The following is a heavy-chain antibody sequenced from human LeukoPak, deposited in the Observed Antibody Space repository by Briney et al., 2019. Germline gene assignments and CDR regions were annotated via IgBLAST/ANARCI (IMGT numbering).Heavy chain of an antibody. Sequence: ASVKVSCKASGYTFTSYGISWVRQAPGQGLEWMGWISAYNGNTNYAQKLQGRVTMTTDTSTSTAYMELRSLRSDDTAVYYCARESRLLWFGDLMDVWGKGTTVTISS. D-gene: IGHD3-10*01. CDR2: ISAYNGNT. V-gene: IGHV1-18*01. CDR3: ARESRLLWFGDLMDV. CDR1: GYTFTSYG. J-gene: IGHJ6*04.